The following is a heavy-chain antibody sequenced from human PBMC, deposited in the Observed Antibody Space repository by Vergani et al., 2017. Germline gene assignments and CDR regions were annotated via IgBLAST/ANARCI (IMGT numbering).Heavy chain of an antibody. V-gene: IGHV3-23*01. D-gene: IGHD2-15*01. CDR1: GFTFNSYA. J-gene: IGHJ3*01. CDR3: AKVGGSTGFRYGGGAFDV. CDR2: INNNGGST. Sequence: QLLESGGGLIQPGGSLRLSCAASGFTFNSYAMTWVRQAPGKGLEWVSDINNNGGSTYYADPVKGRFTISRNISKKTLYLQMTDLEAEDTAKYYCAKVGGSTGFRYGGGAFDVWGHGTMVTVSS.